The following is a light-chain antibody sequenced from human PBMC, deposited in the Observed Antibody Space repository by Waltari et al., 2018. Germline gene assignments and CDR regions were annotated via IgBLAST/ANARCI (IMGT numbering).Light chain of an antibody. V-gene: IGLV3-1*01. CDR3: QAWDGSTVL. J-gene: IGLJ2*01. CDR2: QTN. Sequence: SYDLTQPPSVSVSPGQTANIICSGDKLGLTYGWWHQQKPGRSPRLVIYQTNKRPSGIPERFSGSNSGNAATLTISGTQAMDEADYFCQAWDGSTVLFGGGTKLTVL. CDR1: KLGLTY.